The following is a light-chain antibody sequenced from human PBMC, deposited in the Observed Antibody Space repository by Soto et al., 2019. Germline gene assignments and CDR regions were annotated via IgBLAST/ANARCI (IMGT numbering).Light chain of an antibody. J-gene: IGKJ5*01. CDR2: GAS. V-gene: IGKV3-20*01. CDR3: QQYGGSPIT. CDR1: QSVTTR. Sequence: EILLTKSPRTLSLSPLVRATLSFRASQSVTTRLAWYQHKAGQPPRLLISGASVRASGVPVRISGSGSGTDFTLTISRLEPEDFALYYCQQYGGSPITFGLGTRWRL.